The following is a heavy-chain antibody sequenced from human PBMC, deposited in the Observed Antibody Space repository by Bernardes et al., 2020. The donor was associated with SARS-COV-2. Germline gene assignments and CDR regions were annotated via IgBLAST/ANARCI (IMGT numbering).Heavy chain of an antibody. V-gene: IGHV4-34*01. D-gene: IGHD2-8*01. Sequence: SESLSLSCAVYGWSFSNYHWSWIRQPPGKGLEWIGAINHIGSTNYNTSLKSRVTISLDTSKNQFSLKLSSVTAADTAVYYCARGPRCTNGVCYTWGYYYYGMDVWGQGTTVTVSS. CDR2: INHIGST. CDR3: ARGPRCTNGVCYTWGYYYYGMDV. J-gene: IGHJ6*02. CDR1: GWSFSNYH.